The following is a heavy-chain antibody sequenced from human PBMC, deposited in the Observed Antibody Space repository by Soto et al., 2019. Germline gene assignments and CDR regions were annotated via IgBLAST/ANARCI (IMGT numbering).Heavy chain of an antibody. J-gene: IGHJ5*02. CDR3: VRDGAGAYGLAWFGP. Sequence: QVRLQESGPGLVKPSQTLPLSCTVSGDSISRGGYYWNWIRQHSRKGLEWIGYIYHSGSTNYNPSLKSRVTISVDTSKNQLSLELTNVTAADTAVYYCVRDGAGAYGLAWFGPWGQGILVTVSS. CDR2: IYHSGST. D-gene: IGHD2-21*01. V-gene: IGHV4-31*03. CDR1: GDSISRGGYY.